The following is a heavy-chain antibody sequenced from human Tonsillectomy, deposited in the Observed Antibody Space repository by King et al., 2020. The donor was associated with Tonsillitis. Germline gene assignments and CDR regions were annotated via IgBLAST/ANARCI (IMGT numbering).Heavy chain of an antibody. D-gene: IGHD3-10*01. Sequence: QLVQSGAEVKKPGASVKVSCKVSGYTLTELSMHWVRQAPGKGLEWMGGFDPEDGEKIYAQKFQGSVTMTEDTSTDTAYMELSSLRSEETAVYYCATVPHPLVGELLIDIWGQGTMVTVSS. CDR2: FDPEDGEK. V-gene: IGHV1-24*01. J-gene: IGHJ3*02. CDR1: GYTLTELS. CDR3: ATVPHPLVGELLIDI.